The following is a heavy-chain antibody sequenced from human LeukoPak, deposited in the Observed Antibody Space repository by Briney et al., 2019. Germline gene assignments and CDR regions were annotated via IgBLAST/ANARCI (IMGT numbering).Heavy chain of an antibody. D-gene: IGHD5-12*01. CDR1: GYTFISYD. CDR2: MNPNSGDT. J-gene: IGHJ6*03. V-gene: IGHV1-8*01. CDR3: ARDGGGYSGYGGYYYYYMDV. Sequence: GASVKVSCKASGYTFISYDINWVRQATGQGLEWMGWMNPNSGDTGYAQKFQGRITMTRNTPISTAYMELSSLRSEDTDVYCCARDGGGYSGYGGYYYYYMDVWGKGTTVTVSS.